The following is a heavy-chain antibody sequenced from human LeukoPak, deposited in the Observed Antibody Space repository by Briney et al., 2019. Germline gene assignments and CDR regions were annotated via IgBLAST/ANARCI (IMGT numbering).Heavy chain of an antibody. CDR1: GGSISSGDYY. CDR3: ASTHDYSNYVLHYFDY. CDR2: IYYSGSS. J-gene: IGHJ4*02. V-gene: IGHV4-30-4*08. D-gene: IGHD4-11*01. Sequence: ASETLSLTCTVSGGSISSGDYYWSWIRQPPGKGLEWIGYIYYSGSSYYNPSLKSRVTISVDTSKNQFSLKLSSVTAADTAVHYCASTHDYSNYVLHYFDYWGQGTLVTVSS.